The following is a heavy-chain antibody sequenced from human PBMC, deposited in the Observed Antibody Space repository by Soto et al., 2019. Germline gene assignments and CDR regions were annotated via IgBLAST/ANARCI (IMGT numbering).Heavy chain of an antibody. CDR2: VDYGGST. Sequence: SETLSLTCIVSGGSLRGYSWSWIRQPPGKGLEWIGYVDYGGSTNYSPSFMSRVAISVDKTMNQFSLNLNSVTAADTAVYYCARAPSGAGTFDYWGQGTLVTVSS. V-gene: IGHV4-59*12. J-gene: IGHJ4*02. CDR1: GGSLRGYS. D-gene: IGHD1-1*01. CDR3: ARAPSGAGTFDY.